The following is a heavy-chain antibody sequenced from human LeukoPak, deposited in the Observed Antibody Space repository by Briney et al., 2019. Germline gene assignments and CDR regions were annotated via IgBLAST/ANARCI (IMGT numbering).Heavy chain of an antibody. CDR1: GFTFSNYA. CDR3: ARESRTARDDY. Sequence: PGGSLRLSCAASGFTFSNYAMSWVRQAPGKGLEWVSSISDTGSNTYYADSAKGRFTISRDNAKNSLYLQMNSLRAEDTAVYYCARESRTARDDYWGQGTLVTVSS. D-gene: IGHD4-17*01. CDR2: ISDTGSNT. V-gene: IGHV3-23*01. J-gene: IGHJ4*02.